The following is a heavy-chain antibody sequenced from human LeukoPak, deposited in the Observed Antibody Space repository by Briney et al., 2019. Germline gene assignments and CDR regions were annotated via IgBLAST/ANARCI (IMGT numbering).Heavy chain of an antibody. CDR3: AKPRHYDFWSGYYTGSPPPY. Sequence: PGGSLRLSCAASGFTFSSYAMSWVRQAPGKGLEWVSAISGSGGSTYYADSVKGRFTISRDNSKNTLYLQMNSLRAEDTAVYYCAKPRHYDFWSGYYTGSPPPYWGQGTLVTVSS. CDR2: ISGSGGST. D-gene: IGHD3-3*01. CDR1: GFTFSSYA. J-gene: IGHJ4*02. V-gene: IGHV3-23*01.